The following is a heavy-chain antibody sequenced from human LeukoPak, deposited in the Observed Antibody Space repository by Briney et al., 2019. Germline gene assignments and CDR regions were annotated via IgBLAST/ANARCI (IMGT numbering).Heavy chain of an antibody. CDR3: ARRGLFEAVPGSITGHWYFDL. V-gene: IGHV4-59*08. D-gene: IGHD6-19*01. CDR1: GDSINGYY. Sequence: PSETLSLTCTVSGDSINGYYWSWIRQPPGKGLEWIGYMYYSGGTNYNPSLKSRVSISVDTSKNQFSLKLTSVTAADTAVYYCARRGLFEAVPGSITGHWYFDLWGRGTLVTVSS. J-gene: IGHJ2*01. CDR2: MYYSGGT.